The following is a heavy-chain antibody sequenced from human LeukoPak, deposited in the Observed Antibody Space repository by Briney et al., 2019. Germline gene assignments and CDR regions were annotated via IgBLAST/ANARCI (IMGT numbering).Heavy chain of an antibody. CDR1: GFTFSSHW. CDR2: IKSDGSST. V-gene: IGHV3-74*01. D-gene: IGHD1-26*01. Sequence: QPGGSLRLSCAASGFTFSSHWMHWVRQAPGKGLVWVSRIKSDGSSTNYADFVEGRFTISRDNAKNTVYPQINSLRAEDTAVYYCARGATYAYYFDLWGQGTLVTVSS. CDR3: ARGATYAYYFDL. J-gene: IGHJ4*02.